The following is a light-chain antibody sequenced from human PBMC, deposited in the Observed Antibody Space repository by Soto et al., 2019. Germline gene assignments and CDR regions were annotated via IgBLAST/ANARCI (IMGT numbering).Light chain of an antibody. CDR1: SSDVGGFNL. CDR2: DVN. V-gene: IGLV2-14*02. CDR3: ASYTRTTTLV. Sequence: QSALTQTASVSGSPGQSITISCTGTSSDVGGFNLVSWYQQHPGKVPKLMIYDVNNRPSGISYRFSGSKSGNTASLTISGLQAEDEADYYCASYTRTTTLVFGGGTKLTVL. J-gene: IGLJ2*01.